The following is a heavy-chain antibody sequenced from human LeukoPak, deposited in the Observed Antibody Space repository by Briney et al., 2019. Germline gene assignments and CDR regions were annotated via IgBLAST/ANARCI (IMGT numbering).Heavy chain of an antibody. Sequence: GGSLRLSCAASGFTFSSYAVHWVRQAPGKGLEYVSGVRSIGGCTYYANSVKGRFTISRDNSKNTLYLQMGSLRAEGMAVYYCARDLVGVRGVIRNDYWGQGTLVTVSS. CDR1: GFTFSSYA. J-gene: IGHJ4*02. CDR2: VRSIGGCT. CDR3: ARDLVGVRGVIRNDY. D-gene: IGHD3-10*01. V-gene: IGHV3-64*01.